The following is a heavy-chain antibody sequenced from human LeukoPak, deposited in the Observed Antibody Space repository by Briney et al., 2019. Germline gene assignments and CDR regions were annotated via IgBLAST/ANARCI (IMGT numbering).Heavy chain of an antibody. CDR1: GFTFSSYA. CDR3: ARDRTCSGGSCYSIYFDY. J-gene: IGHJ4*02. V-gene: IGHV3-30-3*01. CDR2: ISYDGSNK. Sequence: PGGSLRLSCAASGFTFSSYAMHWVRQAPGKGLEWVAVISYDGSNKYYADSVKGRFTISRDNSKNTLYLQMNSLRAEDTAVYYCARDRTCSGGSCYSIYFDYWGQGTLVTVSS. D-gene: IGHD2-15*01.